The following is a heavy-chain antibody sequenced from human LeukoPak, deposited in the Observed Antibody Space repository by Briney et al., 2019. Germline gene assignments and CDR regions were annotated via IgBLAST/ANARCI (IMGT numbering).Heavy chain of an antibody. CDR2: INPNGGGT. Sequence: ASVKVSCKASGYTFTGYYMHWVRQAPGQGLEWMGWINPNGGGTNYAQKFQGRVTMTRDTSISTAYMELSRLRSDDTAVYFCARGVYCSSTSCYSGLGYYYYYMDVWGKGTTVTVSS. CDR3: ARGVYCSSTSCYSGLGYYYYYMDV. CDR1: GYTFTGYY. J-gene: IGHJ6*03. V-gene: IGHV1-2*02. D-gene: IGHD2-2*02.